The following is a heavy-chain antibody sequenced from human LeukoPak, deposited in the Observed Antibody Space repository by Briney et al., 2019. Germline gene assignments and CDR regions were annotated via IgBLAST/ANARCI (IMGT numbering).Heavy chain of an antibody. D-gene: IGHD3-9*01. Sequence: SGTLSLTCAVSGGSTSSDNWWSWVRQPPGKGLEWIGEIFHSGSTNYNPSLKSRVTISVDKSKNQFSLKLSSVTAADTAVYYCARRGGTYYDILTGYWSYWGQGTLVTVSS. J-gene: IGHJ4*02. CDR1: GGSTSSDNW. CDR3: ARRGGTYYDILTGYWSY. V-gene: IGHV4-4*02. CDR2: IFHSGST.